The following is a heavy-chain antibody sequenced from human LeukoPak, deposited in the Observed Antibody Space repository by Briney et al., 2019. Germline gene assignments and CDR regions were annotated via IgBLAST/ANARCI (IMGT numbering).Heavy chain of an antibody. CDR3: ARDSRFLEWLLPPLVGMDV. Sequence: GGSLRLSCAASGFTFSSYGIHWVRQAPGKGLEWVAVISYDGSNKYYADSVEGRFTISRDNSKNTLYLQMSSLRAEDTAVYYCARDSRFLEWLLPPLVGMDVWGRGTTVTVSS. CDR2: ISYDGSNK. D-gene: IGHD3-3*01. J-gene: IGHJ6*02. CDR1: GFTFSSYG. V-gene: IGHV3-30-3*01.